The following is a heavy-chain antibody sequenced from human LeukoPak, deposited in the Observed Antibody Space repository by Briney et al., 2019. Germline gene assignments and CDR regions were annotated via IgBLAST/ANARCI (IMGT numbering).Heavy chain of an antibody. CDR3: ARDSRPLGYCSSTSCYFDY. J-gene: IGHJ4*02. Sequence: GGSLRLSCAASGFTVSSNYMSWVRQAPGKGLEWVSVIYSGGSTYFADSVKGRFTISRDNSKNTLYLQMNSLRAEDTAVYYCARDSRPLGYCSSTSCYFDYWGQGTLVTVSS. CDR1: GFTVSSNY. CDR2: IYSGGST. D-gene: IGHD2-2*01. V-gene: IGHV3-66*01.